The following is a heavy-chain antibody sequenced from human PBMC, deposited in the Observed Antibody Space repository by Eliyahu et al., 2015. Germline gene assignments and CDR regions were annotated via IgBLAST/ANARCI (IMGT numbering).Heavy chain of an antibody. CDR1: GFIFSSSW. CDR2: INQDGSVK. J-gene: IGHJ4*02. Sequence: EVQLVDSGGGLVQPGGSLXLSCAASGFIFSSSWMSWVRQAPGKGLEWVANINQDGSVKHYVDSVKGRFTISRDNAQNSLSLQMNNLRDEDTAVYYCATLLGSVSAFNYWGQGTLVTVSS. V-gene: IGHV3-7*01. D-gene: IGHD1-26*01. CDR3: ATLLGSVSAFNY.